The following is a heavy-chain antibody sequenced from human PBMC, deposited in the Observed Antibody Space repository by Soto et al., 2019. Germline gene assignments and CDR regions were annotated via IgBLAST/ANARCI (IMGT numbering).Heavy chain of an antibody. CDR2: INPFDGSR. Sequence: AASVKVACNASGYIFTSYYIHWVRQAPGQGLEWMGWINPFDGSRMFAQSFQGRVTMTRDTSTSTVYMEVSSLRSEDTAVYYCSRVDPGETSPFDHWGQGTLVTVSS. CDR1: GYIFTSYY. V-gene: IGHV1-46*03. CDR3: SRVDPGETSPFDH. D-gene: IGHD3-10*01. J-gene: IGHJ4*02.